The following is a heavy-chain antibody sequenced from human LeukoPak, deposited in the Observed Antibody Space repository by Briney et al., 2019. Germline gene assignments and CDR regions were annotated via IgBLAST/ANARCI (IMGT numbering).Heavy chain of an antibody. V-gene: IGHV3-21*01. J-gene: IGHJ4*02. CDR1: GFTFSSYA. Sequence: PGGSLRLSCSVSGFTFSSYAMHWVRQAPGKGLEWVSYISSSSNYIYYADSVKGRFTISRDNAKNSLYLQMNSLRAEDTAVYYCARESGSGSYYDYWGQGTLVTVSS. D-gene: IGHD3-10*01. CDR2: ISSSSNYI. CDR3: ARESGSGSYYDY.